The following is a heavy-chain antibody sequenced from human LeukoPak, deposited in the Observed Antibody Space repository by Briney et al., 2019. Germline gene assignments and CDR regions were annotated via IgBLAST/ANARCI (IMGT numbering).Heavy chain of an antibody. J-gene: IGHJ3*02. V-gene: IGHV3-20*04. CDR1: GFTFDDYG. Sequence: SGGSLRLSCAASGFTFDDYGMSWVRQAPGKGLEWVSGINWNGGSTGYADSVKGRFTISRDNAKNSLYLQMNSLRAEDTALYYCARDGIVGATGAFDIWGQGTMVTVSS. D-gene: IGHD1-26*01. CDR2: INWNGGST. CDR3: ARDGIVGATGAFDI.